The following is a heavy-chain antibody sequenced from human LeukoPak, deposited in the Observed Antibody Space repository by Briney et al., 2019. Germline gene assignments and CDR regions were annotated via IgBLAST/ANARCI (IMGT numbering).Heavy chain of an antibody. D-gene: IGHD4-11*01. Sequence: SGGSLRLSCAASGFTFSSYGMNWVRQAPGKGLEWVSGISGNGGSTYYADSVKGRFTISRDNSKNTLYLQMNSLRAEDTALYYCARGRKIYSNSDFDYWGQGTLVTVSS. CDR3: ARGRKIYSNSDFDY. J-gene: IGHJ4*02. CDR1: GFTFSSYG. V-gene: IGHV3-23*01. CDR2: ISGNGGST.